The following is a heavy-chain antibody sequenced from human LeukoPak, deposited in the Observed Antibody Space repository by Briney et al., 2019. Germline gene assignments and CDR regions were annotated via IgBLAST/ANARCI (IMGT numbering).Heavy chain of an antibody. CDR1: GYTFTGYY. CDR2: INPNSGAT. Sequence: ASVKVSCKASGYTFTGYYMHWVRQAPGQGLEWMGWINPNSGATNYAQKFQGRVTMTRDTSISTAYMELSRLRSDDTAVYYCARGRRIAAAVRSWFDPWGQGTLVTVSS. V-gene: IGHV1-2*02. D-gene: IGHD6-13*01. CDR3: ARGRRIAAAVRSWFDP. J-gene: IGHJ5*02.